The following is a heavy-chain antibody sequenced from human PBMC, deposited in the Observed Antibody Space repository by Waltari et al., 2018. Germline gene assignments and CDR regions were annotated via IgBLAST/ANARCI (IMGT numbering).Heavy chain of an antibody. CDR1: GFTFSSYA. J-gene: IGHJ4*02. CDR3: ANLVAMDFDY. CDR2: ISGSGCST. D-gene: IGHD2-8*02. Sequence: EVQLLESGGGLVQPGGSLRLSCAASGFTFSSYAMRWVRQAPGKGLEWVSAISGSGCSTYYADSVKGRFTISRDNSKNTLYLQMNSLRAEDTAVYYCANLVAMDFDYWGQGTLVTVSS. V-gene: IGHV3-23*01.